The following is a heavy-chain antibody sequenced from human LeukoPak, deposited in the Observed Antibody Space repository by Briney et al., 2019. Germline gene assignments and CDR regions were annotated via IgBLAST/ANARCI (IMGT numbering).Heavy chain of an antibody. V-gene: IGHV3-30*04. CDR3: DLSGSLNFNY. CDR1: GFTFRNYA. J-gene: IGHJ4*02. CDR2: SSDDATYT. D-gene: IGHD1-26*01. Sequence: GGSLRLFCAASGFTFRNYAMHWVRQAPGKGLEWVAVSSDDATYTYYADSLKGRFTLSRDNSKDTLYLQMNSLRPEDTAVCARDLSGSLNFNYWGQGALVTVSS.